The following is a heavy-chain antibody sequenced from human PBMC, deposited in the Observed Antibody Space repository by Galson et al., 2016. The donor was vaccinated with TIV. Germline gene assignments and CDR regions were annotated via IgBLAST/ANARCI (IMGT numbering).Heavy chain of an antibody. CDR2: ISTAGSYK. CDR3: ARGVSYQNYDAFGI. J-gene: IGHJ3*02. Sequence: SLRLSCEASGFTFSSYSLNWVRQAPGQGLEWVSAISTAGSYKYYVDSVKGRFTISRDNAKNSLYLQMNSLRDEDTAVYYCARGVSYQNYDAFGIWGQGTMVTVSS. V-gene: IGHV3-21*01. D-gene: IGHD1-26*01. CDR1: GFTFSSYS.